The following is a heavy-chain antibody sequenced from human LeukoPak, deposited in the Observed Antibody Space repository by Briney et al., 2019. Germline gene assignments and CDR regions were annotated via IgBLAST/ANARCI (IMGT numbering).Heavy chain of an antibody. V-gene: IGHV4-59*01. CDR1: GGTISGYY. Sequence: SETLSLTCTVSGGTISGYYWSWIRQSPGKGLEWIGHIYYSGTTNYSPSLKSRVTISVDTSKYEFSLKLNSVTAADTAVYFCARSSIGDWYFDLWGRGTLVTVSS. D-gene: IGHD6-6*01. J-gene: IGHJ2*01. CDR2: IYYSGTT. CDR3: ARSSIGDWYFDL.